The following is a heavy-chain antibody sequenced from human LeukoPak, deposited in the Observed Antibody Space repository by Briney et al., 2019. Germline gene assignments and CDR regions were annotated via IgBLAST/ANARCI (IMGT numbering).Heavy chain of an antibody. J-gene: IGHJ6*03. V-gene: IGHV4-4*07. D-gene: IGHD2-2*01. CDR3: AREVVVPAAMTYYYYYYMDV. Sequence: PSETLSLTCTVSGGSISSYYWSWIRQPAGKGLEWIGRIYTSGSTNYNPSLKSRVTMSVDTSKNQFSLKLSSVTAADTAVYYCAREVVVPAAMTYYYYYYMDVWGKGTTVTISS. CDR2: IYTSGST. CDR1: GGSISSYY.